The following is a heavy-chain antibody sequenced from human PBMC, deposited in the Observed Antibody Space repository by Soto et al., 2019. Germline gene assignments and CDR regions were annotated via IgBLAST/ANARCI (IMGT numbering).Heavy chain of an antibody. CDR3: ARVDLSATLRYYYYGMDV. J-gene: IGHJ6*02. CDR1: GGSISSGDYY. D-gene: IGHD1-26*01. V-gene: IGHV4-30-4*01. Sequence: PSETLSLTCTVSGGSISSGDYYWIWIRHPPGKGLEWIGYIYYSGSTYYNPSLKSRVTISVDTSKNQFSLKLSSVTAADTAVYYCARVDLSATLRYYYYGMDVWGQGTTVTVSS. CDR2: IYYSGST.